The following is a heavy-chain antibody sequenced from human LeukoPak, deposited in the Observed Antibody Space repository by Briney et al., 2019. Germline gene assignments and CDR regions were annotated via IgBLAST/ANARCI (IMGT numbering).Heavy chain of an antibody. J-gene: IGHJ4*02. CDR2: ISYDGSNK. Sequence: QTGGSLRLSCAASGFTFSSYGMHWVRQAPGKGLEWVAVISYDGSNKYYADSVKGRFTISRDNSKNTLYLQMNSLRAEDTAVYYCAKGGTFGDWWPFDYWGRGTLVTVSS. D-gene: IGHD2-8*02. V-gene: IGHV3-30*18. CDR1: GFTFSSYG. CDR3: AKGGTFGDWWPFDY.